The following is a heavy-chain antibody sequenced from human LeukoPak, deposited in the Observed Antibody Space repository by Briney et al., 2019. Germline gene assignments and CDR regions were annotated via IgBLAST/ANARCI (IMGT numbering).Heavy chain of an antibody. CDR2: IKKDGSEK. CDR1: GFTFSSYW. V-gene: IGHV3-7*03. CDR3: ARDQVIAYTINTIRVNDY. Sequence: GGSLRLSCAASGFTFSSYWMSWVRQAPGKGLEWVANIKKDGSEKYYVDSVKGRFTISRDNAKNSLYLQMNSLRAEDTAVYYCARDQVIAYTINTIRVNDYWGQGTLVTVSS. J-gene: IGHJ4*02. D-gene: IGHD6-13*01.